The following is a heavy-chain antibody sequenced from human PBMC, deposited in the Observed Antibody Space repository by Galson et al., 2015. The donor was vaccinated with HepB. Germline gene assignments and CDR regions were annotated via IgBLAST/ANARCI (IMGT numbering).Heavy chain of an antibody. V-gene: IGHV3-21*01. CDR1: GFTFNMYS. CDR2: ISGSTNYI. Sequence: SLRLSCAASGFTFNMYSMNWVRQAPGKGLEWVSSISGSTNYIYYADSVKGRFTISRDNAKNSLYLQMNSLRAEDTAVYYCARGPARYGANSGPFEYWGRGTLVPVSP. D-gene: IGHD4-23*01. J-gene: IGHJ4*02. CDR3: ARGPARYGANSGPFEY.